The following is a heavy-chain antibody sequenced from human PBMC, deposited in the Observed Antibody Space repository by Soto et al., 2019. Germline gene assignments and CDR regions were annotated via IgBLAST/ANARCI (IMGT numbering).Heavy chain of an antibody. Sequence: QVQLQESGPGLVKPSQTLSLTCTVSGGSISSGGYYWSWIRQHPGKGLEWIGYIYYSGSTYYNPSLKSRVTISVDTSKNQFSLKLSSVTAADTAVYYCARDRERLYGSGSYYPPAFDYWGQGTLVTVYS. CDR3: ARDRERLYGSGSYYPPAFDY. CDR1: GGSISSGGYY. D-gene: IGHD3-10*01. CDR2: IYYSGST. V-gene: IGHV4-31*03. J-gene: IGHJ4*02.